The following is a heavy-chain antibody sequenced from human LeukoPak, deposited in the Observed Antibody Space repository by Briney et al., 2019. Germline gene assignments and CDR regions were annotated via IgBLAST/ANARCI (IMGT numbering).Heavy chain of an antibody. CDR2: IYSEGPT. J-gene: IGHJ4*02. CDR1: GFTVNSKY. CDR3: VIDWRDSETH. D-gene: IGHD1-26*01. V-gene: IGHV3-66*01. Sequence: GGSLRLSCAASGFTVNSKYISWVRQAPGKGLEWVSVIYSEGPTYYADSVKGRFTISRDTSKNTVSLQMSSLRVEDTAVYLCVIDWRDSETHWGQGTLVTVSS.